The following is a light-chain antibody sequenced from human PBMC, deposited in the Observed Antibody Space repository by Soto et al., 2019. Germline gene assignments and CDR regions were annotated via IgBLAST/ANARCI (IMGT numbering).Light chain of an antibody. Sequence: ERVMTQSPATLSVSPGERATLSCRASQSVRSNLAWYQQTPGQAPRLLIDGASTRATGIPDRFRGSGSGTEFTLTISSLQSEDFASYYCQQYDDWPRTFCQGTRVQIK. J-gene: IGKJ1*01. CDR3: QQYDDWPRT. CDR1: QSVRSN. CDR2: GAS. V-gene: IGKV3D-15*01.